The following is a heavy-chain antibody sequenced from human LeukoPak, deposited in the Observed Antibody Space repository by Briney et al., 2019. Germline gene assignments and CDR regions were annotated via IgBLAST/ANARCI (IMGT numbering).Heavy chain of an antibody. V-gene: IGHV3-33*01. J-gene: IGHJ4*02. CDR1: GFTFSSYG. Sequence: PGRSLRLSCAASGFTFSSYGMHWVRQAPGKGLEWVAVIWYDGSNKYYADSVKGRFTISRDNSKNTLYLQMNSLRAEDTAVYYCASGWLGRKISTRNFDYWGQGTLVTVSS. D-gene: IGHD3-10*01. CDR3: ASGWLGRKISTRNFDY. CDR2: IWYDGSNK.